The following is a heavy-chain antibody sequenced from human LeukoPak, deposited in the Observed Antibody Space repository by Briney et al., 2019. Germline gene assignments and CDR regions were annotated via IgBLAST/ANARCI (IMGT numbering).Heavy chain of an antibody. CDR2: IRTKPYGGTT. J-gene: IGHJ4*02. CDR3: ARDPSSSSWYTY. V-gene: IGHV3-49*03. CDR1: GFTFGDYV. D-gene: IGHD6-13*01. Sequence: PGGSLRLSCTASGFTFGDYVVTWFRQAPGKGLEWVAFIRTKPYGGTTEYAASVKGRFTISRDDSESIAYLQMNSLRAEDTAVYYCARDPSSSSWYTYWGQGTRVTVSS.